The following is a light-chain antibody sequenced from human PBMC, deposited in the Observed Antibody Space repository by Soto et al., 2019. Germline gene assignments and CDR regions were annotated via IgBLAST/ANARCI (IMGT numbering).Light chain of an antibody. V-gene: IGLV3-21*04. J-gene: IGLJ1*01. CDR3: QVWDSSSDQGV. CDR1: NIGSKS. Sequence: SYELTQPPSVSVAPGKTARITCGGNNIGSKSVHWYQQKPGQAPVLVIYYDSDRPSGIPERFSGSNSGNTATLTISRVEAGDEADYCCQVWDSSSDQGVFGTGTKVTVL. CDR2: YDS.